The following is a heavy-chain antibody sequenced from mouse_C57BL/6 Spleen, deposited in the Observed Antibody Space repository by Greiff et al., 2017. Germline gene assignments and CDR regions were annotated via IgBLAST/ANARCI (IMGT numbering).Heavy chain of an antibody. CDR3: ARGIYYDYDVGYYYAMDY. Sequence: EVMLVESGGGLVKPGGSLKLSCAASGFTFSSYAMSWVRQTPEKRLEWVATISAGGSYTYYPDNVKGRFTISRDNAKNNLYLQMSHLKSEDTAMYYCARGIYYDYDVGYYYAMDYWGQGTSVTVSS. CDR2: ISAGGSYT. J-gene: IGHJ4*01. CDR1: GFTFSSYA. D-gene: IGHD2-4*01. V-gene: IGHV5-4*03.